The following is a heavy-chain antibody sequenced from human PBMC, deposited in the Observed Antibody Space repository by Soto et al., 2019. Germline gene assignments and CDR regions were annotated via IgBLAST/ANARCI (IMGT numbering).Heavy chain of an antibody. J-gene: IGHJ4*02. CDR1: GGSISRGRYD. Sequence: TLALNCTFSGGSISRGRYDGSWVREHPGKGLEYNGYIYYSGSTHYNPSLKSRVTISVYTSTNQSALKLTSVTAAATAVYYCERESLVVAAAFDYWGQGTRVTVSS. CDR2: IYYSGST. D-gene: IGHD2-15*01. V-gene: IGHV4-31*03. CDR3: ERESLVVAAAFDY.